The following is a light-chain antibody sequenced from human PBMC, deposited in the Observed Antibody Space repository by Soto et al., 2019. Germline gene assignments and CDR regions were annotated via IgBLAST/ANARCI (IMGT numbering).Light chain of an antibody. CDR2: DAS. CDR3: QQRSNSPLT. V-gene: IGKV3-11*01. Sequence: EIVLTQSPATLSLSPGERATLSCRASQSVSSYLAWYQQKPGQAPRLLIYDASTRATGIPARFSGSGSGTDFTLTISSLEPEDVAFYYCQQRSNSPLTFGGGTKVEIK. CDR1: QSVSSY. J-gene: IGKJ4*01.